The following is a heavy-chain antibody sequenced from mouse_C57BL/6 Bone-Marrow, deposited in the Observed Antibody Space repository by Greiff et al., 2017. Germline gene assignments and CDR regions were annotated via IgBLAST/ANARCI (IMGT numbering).Heavy chain of an antibody. CDR1: GFNIKDDY. Sequence: EVQLQQSGAELVRPGASVKLSCTASGFNIKDDYMHWVKQRPEQGLEWIGWIDPENGDTEYASKFQGKATITADTSSNTAYLQLSSLTSEDTAVYYCTTGDYEGGYWGQGTLVTVSA. CDR2: IDPENGDT. J-gene: IGHJ3*01. V-gene: IGHV14-4*01. D-gene: IGHD2-4*01. CDR3: TTGDYEGGY.